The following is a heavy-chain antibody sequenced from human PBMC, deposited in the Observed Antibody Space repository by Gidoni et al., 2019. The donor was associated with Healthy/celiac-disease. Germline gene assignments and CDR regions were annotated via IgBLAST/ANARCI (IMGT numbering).Heavy chain of an antibody. CDR2: IYYSGST. Sequence: QLQLQESGPGLVKPSETLSLPCTVSGGPISSSSYYWGCLRPPPGKGLEWIWRIYYSGSTYYNPSLKSRVTISVDTSKNQFSLKLSSVTAADTAVYYCARLGTRADYWGQGTLVTVSS. CDR3: ARLGTRADY. D-gene: IGHD1-1*01. J-gene: IGHJ4*02. V-gene: IGHV4-39*01. CDR1: GGPISSSSYY.